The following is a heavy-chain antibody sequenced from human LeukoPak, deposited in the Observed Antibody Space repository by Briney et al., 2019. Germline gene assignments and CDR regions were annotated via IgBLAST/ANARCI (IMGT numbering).Heavy chain of an antibody. CDR1: GGSISSYY. CDR2: IYYSGST. D-gene: IGHD2-2*01. Sequence: LETLSLTCTVSGGSISSYYWSWIRQPPGKGLEWIGYIYYSGSTKYNPSLKSRVTISVDTSKNQFSLKLTSVTAADTAVYYCARLGIGVVPSAMLGDYYFDYWGQGTLVTVSS. CDR3: ARLGIGVVPSAMLGDYYFDY. V-gene: IGHV4-59*08. J-gene: IGHJ4*02.